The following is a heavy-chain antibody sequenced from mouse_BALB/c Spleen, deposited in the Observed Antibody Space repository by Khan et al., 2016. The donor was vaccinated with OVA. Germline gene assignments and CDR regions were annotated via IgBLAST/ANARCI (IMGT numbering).Heavy chain of an antibody. D-gene: IGHD4-1*01. J-gene: IGHJ3*01. V-gene: IGHV1S81*02. CDR2: INPSDGGA. CDR1: GYTFSSYY. CDR3: TSSRYANPFGY. Sequence: QVQLQQPGAELVKPGASVKLSCKASGYTFSSYYLYWAKMRPGQGLEWIGGINPSDGGAHFNEKFKTKATLTVDKSSSTAYMEFSSLTSEDSAVYFCTSSRYANPFGYWGQETLVTISA.